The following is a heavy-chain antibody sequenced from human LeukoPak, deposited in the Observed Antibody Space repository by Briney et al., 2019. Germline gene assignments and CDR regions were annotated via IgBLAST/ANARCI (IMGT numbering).Heavy chain of an antibody. J-gene: IGHJ4*02. CDR2: ISYDGSNK. D-gene: IGHD6-6*01. CDR3: ASGSSSYLYFDY. V-gene: IGHV3-30-3*01. CDR1: GFTFSSYA. Sequence: GGSLRLSCAASGFTFSSYAMHWVRQAPGKGLEWVAVISYDGSNKYYADSVKGRFTISRDNSKNTLYLQMNSLRAEDTAVYYCASGSSSYLYFDYWGQGTLVTVSS.